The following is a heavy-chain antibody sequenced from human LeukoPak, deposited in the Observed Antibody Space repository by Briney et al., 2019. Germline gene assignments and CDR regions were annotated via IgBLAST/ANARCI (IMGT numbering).Heavy chain of an antibody. D-gene: IGHD6-19*01. V-gene: IGHV3-23*01. CDR3: AKDVSSLVAVAPGFDY. Sequence: GGSLRLSCAASGFTFSSYAMSWVRQAPGKGLEWVSAISGSGGSTYYADSVKGRFTISRDNSKNTLYLQMNSLRAEDTAVYYCAKDVSSLVAVAPGFDYWGQGTLVTVSS. J-gene: IGHJ4*02. CDR1: GFTFSSYA. CDR2: ISGSGGST.